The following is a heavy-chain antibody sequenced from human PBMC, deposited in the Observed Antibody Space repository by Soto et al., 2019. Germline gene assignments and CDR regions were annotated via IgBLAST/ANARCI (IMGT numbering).Heavy chain of an antibody. Sequence: QLQLQESGSGLVKPSQTLSLTCAVSGGSISSGGYSWSWIRQPPGKGLEWIGYIYHSGSTYYNPSLKSRVPIPVHRSKNQFSLTLGPVTAADTAVYDCARYAAARDRGYYYGMDVWGQGTTVTVSS. D-gene: IGHD6-13*01. CDR2: IYHSGST. CDR3: ARYAAARDRGYYYGMDV. V-gene: IGHV4-30-2*01. CDR1: GGSISSGGYS. J-gene: IGHJ6*02.